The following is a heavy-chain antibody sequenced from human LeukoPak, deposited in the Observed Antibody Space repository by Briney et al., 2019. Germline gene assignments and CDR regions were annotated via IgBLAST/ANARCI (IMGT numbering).Heavy chain of an antibody. D-gene: IGHD6-19*01. CDR2: IIPVFGTA. V-gene: IGHV1-69*13. Sequence: GASVKVSCKASGGTFSSYAISWVRQAPGQGLEWMGGIIPVFGTANYAQKFQGRVTITADESTSTAYMELSSLRSEDTAVYYCARGGLSVAVAGTSFDPWGQGTLVTVSS. J-gene: IGHJ5*02. CDR3: ARGGLSVAVAGTSFDP. CDR1: GGTFSSYA.